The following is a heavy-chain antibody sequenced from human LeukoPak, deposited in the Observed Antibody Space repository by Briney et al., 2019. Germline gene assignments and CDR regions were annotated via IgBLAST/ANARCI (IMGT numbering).Heavy chain of an antibody. D-gene: IGHD5-18*01. CDR2: INYSGTI. Sequence: PSETLSLTCNVSGGSINSNNHYWGWIRQPPGKGLEWLGSINYSGTIFYSPSLNSRVTISVDTSGNQFSLKLTSATAADTAVYYCARHPGYSSGWRYFDFWGQGTLVTVSS. CDR3: ARHPGYSSGWRYFDF. J-gene: IGHJ4*02. CDR1: GGSINSNNHY. V-gene: IGHV4-39*01.